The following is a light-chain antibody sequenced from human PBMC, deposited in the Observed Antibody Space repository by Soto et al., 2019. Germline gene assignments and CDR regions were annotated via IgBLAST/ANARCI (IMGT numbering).Light chain of an antibody. CDR3: QQYNSYPPT. Sequence: EIVLTQSPATLSLSPGERATLSCRASQSVSSYLAWYQQKPGQAPRLLIYGASTRATGIPARFSGSGSGTEFTLIISSLQPEDFAVYFCQQYNSYPPTFGQGTKVDI. CDR2: GAS. J-gene: IGKJ1*01. CDR1: QSVSSY. V-gene: IGKV3-15*01.